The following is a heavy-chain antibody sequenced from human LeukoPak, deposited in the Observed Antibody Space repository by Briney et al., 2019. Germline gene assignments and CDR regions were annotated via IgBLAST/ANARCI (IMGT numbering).Heavy chain of an antibody. J-gene: IGHJ4*02. CDR3: ARDGGATNFDY. CDR1: GFTFSSYS. D-gene: IGHD1-26*01. Sequence: GGSLRLSCAASGFTFSSYSMNWVRQAPGKGLEWVSSITSSSSYIYYADSVRGRSTISRDNAEHSLYLQMNSLRAEVTAVYYCARDGGATNFDYWGQGTLVTVSS. CDR2: ITSSSSYI. V-gene: IGHV3-21*01.